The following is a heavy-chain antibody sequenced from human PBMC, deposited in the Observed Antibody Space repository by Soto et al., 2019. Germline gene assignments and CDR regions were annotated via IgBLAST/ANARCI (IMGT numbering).Heavy chain of an antibody. CDR2: ISGSGGST. V-gene: IGHV3-23*01. CDR1: GFTFSSYT. CDR3: AKDRRRYDGEAFDI. J-gene: IGHJ3*02. D-gene: IGHD3-10*01. Sequence: GESLRLSCAASGFTFSSYTMSWVRQAPGKGLEWVSAISGSGGSTYYADSVKGQFTISRDNSKNTLYLQMNSLRDEDTAVYYCAKDRRRYDGEAFDIWVQGTMVTVSS.